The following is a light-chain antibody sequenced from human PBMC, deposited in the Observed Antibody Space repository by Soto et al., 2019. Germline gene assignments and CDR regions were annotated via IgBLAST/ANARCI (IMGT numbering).Light chain of an antibody. CDR1: QSVSSN. Sequence: EIVMTQSPATLSVSPGERATLSRRASQSVSSNLAWYQQKPGQAPRLLIYGASTRATGIPARFSGSGSGTEFTLTINSLQSEDFEVYYCQQYNDWTPEAFGQGTKLEIK. CDR2: GAS. J-gene: IGKJ2*01. V-gene: IGKV3-15*01. CDR3: QQYNDWTPEA.